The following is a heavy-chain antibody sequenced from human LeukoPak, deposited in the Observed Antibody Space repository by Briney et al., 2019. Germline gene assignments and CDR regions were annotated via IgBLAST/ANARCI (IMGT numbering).Heavy chain of an antibody. CDR2: IIPIFGTA. CDR1: GGTFSSYA. D-gene: IGHD3-16*02. J-gene: IGHJ4*02. CDR3: ARVRRNTHFDY. Sequence: SVKVSCKASGGTFSSYAISWARQAPGQGLEWMGGIIPIFGTANHAQKFQGRVTITADESTSTAYMELSSLRSEDTAVYYCARVRRNTHFDYWGQGTLVTVSS. V-gene: IGHV1-69*13.